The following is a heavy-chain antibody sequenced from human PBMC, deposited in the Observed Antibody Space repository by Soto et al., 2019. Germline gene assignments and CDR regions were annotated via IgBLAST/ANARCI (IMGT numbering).Heavy chain of an antibody. Sequence: SVKVSCKASGGTFSSYAISWVRQAPGQGLEWMGGIIPIFGTANYAQKFQGRVTITADESTSTAYMELSSLRSEDTAVYYCASCVLILRGGLSSYGMDVWGPGTTVTVFS. D-gene: IGHD2-8*01. CDR2: IIPIFGTA. J-gene: IGHJ6*02. V-gene: IGHV1-69*13. CDR1: GGTFSSYA. CDR3: ASCVLILRGGLSSYGMDV.